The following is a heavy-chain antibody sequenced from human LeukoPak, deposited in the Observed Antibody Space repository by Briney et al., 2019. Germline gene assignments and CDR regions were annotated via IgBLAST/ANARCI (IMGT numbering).Heavy chain of an antibody. Sequence: GRSPRLSCAASGFTFSSYAMHWVRQAPGKGLEWVAVISYDGSNKYYADSVKGRFTISRDNSKNTLYLQMNSLRAEDTAVYYCATRPLEWDPPDYWGQGTLVTVSS. V-gene: IGHV3-30-3*01. CDR3: ATRPLEWDPPDY. CDR1: GFTFSSYA. CDR2: ISYDGSNK. J-gene: IGHJ4*02. D-gene: IGHD1-26*01.